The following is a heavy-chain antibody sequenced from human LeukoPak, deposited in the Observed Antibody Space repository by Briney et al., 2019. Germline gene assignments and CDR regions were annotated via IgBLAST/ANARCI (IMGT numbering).Heavy chain of an antibody. CDR3: ATENGHVTMVTNFAY. V-gene: IGHV1-69*04. Sequence: SVKVSCKASGGTFNNSPITWVRQAPGQGLVWVGRIIPLLAIANYAPKFQGRVTITADKSTTTAYMEVNSLRSEDTAVYYCATENGHVTMVTNFAYWGQGTLVTVSS. J-gene: IGHJ4*02. CDR1: GGTFNNSP. D-gene: IGHD4-17*01. CDR2: IIPLLAIA.